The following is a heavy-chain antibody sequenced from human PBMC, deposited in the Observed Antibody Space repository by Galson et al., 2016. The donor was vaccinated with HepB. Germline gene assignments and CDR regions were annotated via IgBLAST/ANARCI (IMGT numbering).Heavy chain of an antibody. J-gene: IGHJ4*02. CDR2: IWYDGSNE. D-gene: IGHD1-26*01. CDR1: GFTFKTYS. V-gene: IGHV3-33*01. CDR3: ARGLPNSGKNYGHGFYFDY. Sequence: SLRLSCAVSGFTFKTYSMNWIRQAPGKGLDWVAVIWYDGSNEDYADSVKGRFTISKDNSKNTVDLQMNSLRAEDTAVYYCARGLPNSGKNYGHGFYFDYWGQGTLVTVSS.